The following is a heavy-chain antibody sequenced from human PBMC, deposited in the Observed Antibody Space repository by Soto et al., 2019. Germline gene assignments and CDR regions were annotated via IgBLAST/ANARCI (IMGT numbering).Heavy chain of an antibody. CDR1: GGTFSSYA. J-gene: IGHJ4*02. Sequence: QVQLVQSGAEVKKPGSSVKVSCKASGGTFSSYAISWVRQAPGQGLEWMGGIIPIFGTANYAQKFQGRVTITTDASMITAYTELSSLRSEDTAVYYCTTDPNPRDYYDSTEGNYWGQGTLVTVSS. CDR3: TTDPNPRDYYDSTEGNY. D-gene: IGHD3-22*01. CDR2: IIPIFGTA. V-gene: IGHV1-69*05.